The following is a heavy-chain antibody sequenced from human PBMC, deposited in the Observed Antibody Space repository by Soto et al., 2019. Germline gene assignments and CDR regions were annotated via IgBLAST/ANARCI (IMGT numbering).Heavy chain of an antibody. CDR1: GFSFSTYA. J-gene: IGHJ4*02. V-gene: IGHV3-30-3*01. CDR3: AREPAPPDNDNLSGYFPFDC. CDR2: ISYDGDHK. D-gene: IGHD3-9*01. Sequence: QVQLVESGGGVVQPGRSLRLSCAASGFSFSTYAMHWVRQTPGKGLEWVAVISYDGDHKYYTDSVKGRFTIARDHSKNTLYLLMNSMRSEDTAIYYCAREPAPPDNDNLSGYFPFDCWGQGTQVTVSS.